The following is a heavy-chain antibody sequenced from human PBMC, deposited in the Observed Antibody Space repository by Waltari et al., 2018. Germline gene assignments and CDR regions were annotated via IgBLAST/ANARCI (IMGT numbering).Heavy chain of an antibody. CDR2: FDPEDGET. J-gene: IGHJ4*02. CDR3: AIRIAARAPYYFDY. Sequence: QVQLVQSGAEVKKPGASVKVSCKVSGYTLTELSMHWVRQAPGKGLEWMGGFDPEDGETIYAQKFQGRVTMTKDTSTDTAYMELSSLRSEDTAVYYCAIRIAARAPYYFDYWGQGTLVTVSS. CDR1: GYTLTELS. D-gene: IGHD6-6*01. V-gene: IGHV1-24*01.